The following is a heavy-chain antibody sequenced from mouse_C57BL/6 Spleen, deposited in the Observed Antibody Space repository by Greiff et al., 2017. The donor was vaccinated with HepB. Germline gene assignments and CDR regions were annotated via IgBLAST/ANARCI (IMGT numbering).Heavy chain of an antibody. Sequence: QVQLQQPGAELVMPGASVKLSCKASGYTFTSYWMHWVKQRPGQGLEWIGEIDPSDSYTNYNQKFKGKSTLTVDKSSSTAYMQLSSLTSEDSAVYYWARGGTYYYGSRGNYAMDYWGQGTSVTVSS. J-gene: IGHJ4*01. V-gene: IGHV1-69*01. CDR1: GYTFTSYW. CDR3: ARGGTYYYGSRGNYAMDY. CDR2: IDPSDSYT. D-gene: IGHD1-1*01.